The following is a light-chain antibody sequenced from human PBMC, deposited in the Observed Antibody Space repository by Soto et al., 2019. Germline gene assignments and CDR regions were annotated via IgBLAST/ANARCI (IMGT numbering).Light chain of an antibody. CDR3: QHYDWSLTWT. J-gene: IGKJ1*01. Sequence: EIVLTQSPGTLSLSPGERATLSCRASQPVSPSFLAWYQQKRGQAPRLLIYGASARATGVPERFSGSGSGTDFTLTISELEPADFAVYYCQHYDWSLTWTFGPGTKVEIK. V-gene: IGKV3-20*01. CDR1: QPVSPSF. CDR2: GAS.